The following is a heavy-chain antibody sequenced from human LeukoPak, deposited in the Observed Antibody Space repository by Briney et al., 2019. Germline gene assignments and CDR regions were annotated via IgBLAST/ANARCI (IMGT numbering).Heavy chain of an antibody. CDR1: GFTFSSYD. Sequence: GGSLRLSCAASGFTFSSYDMHWVRQATGKGLEWVSAIGTAGDTYYADSVKGRFTISRDNSKNTLYLQMNSLRAEDTAVYYCAKDRGVDTAMVSRGVIDYWGQGTLVTVSS. V-gene: IGHV3-13*01. J-gene: IGHJ4*02. CDR3: AKDRGVDTAMVSRGVIDY. CDR2: IGTAGDT. D-gene: IGHD5-18*01.